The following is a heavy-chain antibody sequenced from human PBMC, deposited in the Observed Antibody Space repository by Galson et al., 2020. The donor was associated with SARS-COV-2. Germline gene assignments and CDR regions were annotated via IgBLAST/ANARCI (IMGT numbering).Heavy chain of an antibody. V-gene: IGHV2-70*01. Sequence: SGPTLVKPTQTLTLTCTFSGFSLTTSGMGVTWIRQPQGKALEWLALIAWDDDTYYSTSLRTRLTISRDTSKNQVFLTMTNMDPVDTATYYCARMADGYGGYDYGSSPFDYWGQGTLVTVSS. CDR2: IAWDDDT. D-gene: IGHD5-12*01. CDR1: GFSLTTSGMG. J-gene: IGHJ4*02. CDR3: ARMADGYGGYDYGSSPFDY.